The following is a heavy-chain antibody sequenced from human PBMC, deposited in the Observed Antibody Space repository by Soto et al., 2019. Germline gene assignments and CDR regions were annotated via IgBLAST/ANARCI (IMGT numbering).Heavy chain of an antibody. CDR1: GGSVSSDDYS. CDR3: ARAMANNFDY. CDR2: MRDSGST. J-gene: IGHJ4*02. V-gene: IGHV4-31*03. Sequence: QVQLQESGPGLVKPSQTLSVTCTVSGGSVSSDDYSWSWIRQHPGKGLEWIGYMRDSGSTYYNPSLEGRVTISVDTSKNQFSLRLRSVTAADTAVYYCARAMANNFDYWGQGTLVTASS. D-gene: IGHD2-8*01.